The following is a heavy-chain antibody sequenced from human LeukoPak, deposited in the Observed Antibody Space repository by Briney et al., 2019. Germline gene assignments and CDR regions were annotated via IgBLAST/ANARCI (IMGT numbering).Heavy chain of an antibody. D-gene: IGHD4/OR15-4a*01. CDR2: IYSSGST. CDR3: ARRGDYGGGHDY. Sequence: SETLSLTCTVSGGSNSSYYWSWIRQPAGKGLEWIGRIYSSGSTNYSPSLKGRVTMSVDTSKNQFSLKMTSMTAADTAVYYCARRGDYGGGHDYWGQGTLVTVSS. V-gene: IGHV4-4*07. CDR1: GGSNSSYY. J-gene: IGHJ4*02.